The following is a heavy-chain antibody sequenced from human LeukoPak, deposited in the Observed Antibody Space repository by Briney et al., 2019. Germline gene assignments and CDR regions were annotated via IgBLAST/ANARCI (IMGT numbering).Heavy chain of an antibody. J-gene: IGHJ6*02. CDR1: GFTFDDYA. CDR2: ISWNSGTI. CDR3: ARETGTPPPGYYYGMDV. D-gene: IGHD1-14*01. V-gene: IGHV3-9*01. Sequence: GGSLRLSCAASGFTFDDYAMHWVRQAPGKGLEWVAGISWNSGTIGYADSVKGRFTISRDNAKNSLYLQMNSLRAEDTAVYYCARETGTPPPGYYYGMDVWGQGTTVTVSS.